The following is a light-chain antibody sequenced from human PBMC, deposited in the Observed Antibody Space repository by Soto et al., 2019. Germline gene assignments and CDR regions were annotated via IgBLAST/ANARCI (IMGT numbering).Light chain of an antibody. V-gene: IGKV1-5*03. CDR3: RQYVSYPVT. Sequence: DIQMTQSPSTLSASVGDRVTITCRASQSISNSLAWYQQKPGKAPNLLIYKASSLESGVPSRFSGSGSGTEFTLTISSLQPDDCATYYCRQYVSYPVTFGGGTKVEMK. CDR1: QSISNS. J-gene: IGKJ4*01. CDR2: KAS.